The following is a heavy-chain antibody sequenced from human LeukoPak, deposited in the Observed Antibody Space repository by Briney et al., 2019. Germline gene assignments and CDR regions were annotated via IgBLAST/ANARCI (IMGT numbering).Heavy chain of an antibody. CDR2: INPSGGST. Sequence: ASVKVSCKASGYTFTSYYMHWVRQAPGQGLEWMGIINPSGGSTSYAQKFQGRVTMTRDTSTSTVYMELSSLRSEDTAVYYCARASRDYCSGGSCYPPWGQGTLVTVSS. D-gene: IGHD2-15*01. CDR1: GYTFTSYY. V-gene: IGHV1-46*01. J-gene: IGHJ5*02. CDR3: ARASRDYCSGGSCYPP.